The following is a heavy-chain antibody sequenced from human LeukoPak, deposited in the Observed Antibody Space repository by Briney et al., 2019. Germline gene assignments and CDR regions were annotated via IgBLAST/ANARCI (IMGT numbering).Heavy chain of an antibody. J-gene: IGHJ4*02. D-gene: IGHD3-10*01. CDR3: ARDGEGPSKVEAFDY. Sequence: ASVKVSCKASGYTFTSYDINWVRQAPGQGLEWMGIINPSGGSTSYAQKFQGRVTMTRDTSTSTVYMEPSSLRSEDTAVYYCARDGEGPSKVEAFDYWGQGTLVTVSS. CDR1: GYTFTSYD. CDR2: INPSGGST. V-gene: IGHV1-46*01.